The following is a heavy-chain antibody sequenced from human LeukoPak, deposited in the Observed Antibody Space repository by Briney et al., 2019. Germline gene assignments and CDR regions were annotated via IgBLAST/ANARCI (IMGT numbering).Heavy chain of an antibody. CDR2: IYYSGST. CDR1: GGSISSYY. V-gene: IGHV4-59*01. CDR3: ARGGRYCSSTSCYNRRYYYYYMDV. Sequence: SETLSLTCTVSGGSISSYYWSWIRQPPGKGLEWIGYIYYSGSTNYNPSLKSRVTISVDTSKNQFSLKLSSVTAADTAVYYCARGGRYCSSTSCYNRRYYYYYMDVWGKGTTVTVSS. J-gene: IGHJ6*03. D-gene: IGHD2-2*02.